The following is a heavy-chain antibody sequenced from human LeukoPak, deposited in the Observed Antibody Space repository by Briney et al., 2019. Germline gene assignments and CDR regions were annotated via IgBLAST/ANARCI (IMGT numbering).Heavy chain of an antibody. J-gene: IGHJ4*02. CDR2: IYPGDSDT. CDR3: ARRPLCSTSSCYDFDY. Sequence: GESLKISCETSGYTFRSNWIAWVRQVPGKGLEWMGIIYPGDSDTKYSPSFQGQVTISADKTINTAYLQWSSLRASDTAMYYCARRPLCSTSSCYDFDYWGQGTLVTVSS. D-gene: IGHD2-2*01. V-gene: IGHV5-51*01. CDR1: GYTFRSNW.